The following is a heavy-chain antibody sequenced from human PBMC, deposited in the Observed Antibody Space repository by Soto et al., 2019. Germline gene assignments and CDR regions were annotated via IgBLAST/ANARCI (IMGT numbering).Heavy chain of an antibody. CDR2: INHSGST. D-gene: IGHD6-13*01. J-gene: IGHJ4*02. Sequence: QVQLQQWGAGLLKPAETLSLSCAVYGGSFSSYKWSWIRQPPGKRLEWIGEINHSGSTNDNPSRNRRATIAVDTSKNQFTLKLSSVTAADTAVYYCARGSDSSSWYYYDYWSQGTLLTLSP. CDR3: ARGSDSSSWYYYDY. V-gene: IGHV4-34*04. CDR1: GGSFSSYK.